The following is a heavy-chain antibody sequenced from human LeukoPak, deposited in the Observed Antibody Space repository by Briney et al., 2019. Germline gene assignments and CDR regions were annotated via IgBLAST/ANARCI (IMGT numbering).Heavy chain of an antibody. J-gene: IGHJ5*02. Sequence: PSETLSLTCTVSGGSISSYYWSWVRQPPGKGLEWIGYIYYSGSTNYNPFLKSRVTISVDTSKNQFSLRLSSVTAADTAVYYCARHVRDSFNYCSGGSCYSKSGYNWFDPWGQGTLVTVSS. V-gene: IGHV4-59*08. CDR3: ARHVRDSFNYCSGGSCYSKSGYNWFDP. CDR1: GGSISSYY. CDR2: IYYSGST. D-gene: IGHD2-15*01.